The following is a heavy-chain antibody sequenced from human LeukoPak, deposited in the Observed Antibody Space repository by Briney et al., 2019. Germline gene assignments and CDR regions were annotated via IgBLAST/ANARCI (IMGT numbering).Heavy chain of an antibody. CDR1: GRSFSGYY. V-gene: IGHV4-34*01. Sequence: PSETLSLTCAVYGRSFSGYYWSWIRQPPGKGLEWIGEINHSGSTNYNPSLKSRVTISVDTSKNQFSLKLSSVTAADTAVYYCARSSRGGNARSSMDVWGKGTTVTVSS. J-gene: IGHJ6*04. CDR2: INHSGST. CDR3: ARSSRGGNARSSMDV. D-gene: IGHD4-23*01.